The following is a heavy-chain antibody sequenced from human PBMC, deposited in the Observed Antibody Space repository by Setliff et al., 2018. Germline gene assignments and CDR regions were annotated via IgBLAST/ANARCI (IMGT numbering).Heavy chain of an antibody. CDR1: GFTFSDYS. V-gene: IGHV3-21*01. D-gene: IGHD2-15*01. J-gene: IGHJ6*03. Sequence: PGGSLRLSCAVSGFTFSDYSLNWVRQAPGKGLEWVSSISSSSSYIFYADSVKGRFTISRDNAKNSLYLQMNSLRAEDTAVYYCARIRLCGGRVICPPGRYVDVWGKGTTVTVSS. CDR2: ISSSSSYI. CDR3: ARIRLCGGRVICPPGRYVDV.